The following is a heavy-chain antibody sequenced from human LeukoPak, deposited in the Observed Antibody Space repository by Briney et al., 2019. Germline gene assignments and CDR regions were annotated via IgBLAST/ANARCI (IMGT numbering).Heavy chain of an antibody. Sequence: GASVKVSCKASGYTFTGYYIHWVRRAPGQGLEWMGWINPNSGGTNYAQKFQGRVTMTRDTSVSTAYMDLSRLTSDDTAVYYCARGITVHTAMVFYYYYYMDVWGKGTTVTVSS. CDR3: ARGITVHTAMVFYYYYYMDV. J-gene: IGHJ6*03. CDR2: INPNSGGT. V-gene: IGHV1-2*02. D-gene: IGHD5-18*01. CDR1: GYTFTGYY.